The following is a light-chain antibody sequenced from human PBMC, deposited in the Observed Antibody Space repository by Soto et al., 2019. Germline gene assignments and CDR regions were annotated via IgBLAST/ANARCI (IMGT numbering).Light chain of an antibody. CDR2: DVS. V-gene: IGLV2-14*03. CDR3: CSYTTSNTRQIV. J-gene: IGLJ1*01. CDR1: SSDVGGYNY. Sequence: QSVLNQPASVSGSPGQSITISCTGTSSDVGGYNYVSWYQQHPGKAPKFMIYDVSNRPSGVSNRFSGFKSGNTASLTISGLQAEDEADYYCCSYTTSNTRQIVFGTGTKVTVL.